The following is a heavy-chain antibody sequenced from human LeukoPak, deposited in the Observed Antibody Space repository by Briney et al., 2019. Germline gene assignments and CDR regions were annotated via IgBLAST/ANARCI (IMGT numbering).Heavy chain of an antibody. J-gene: IGHJ4*02. CDR2: INPSGGST. D-gene: IGHD3-3*01. Sequence: VASVKVSCKASGYTFTSYYMHWVRQAPGQGLEWMGIINPSGGSTSYAQKFQGRVTMTTDTSTSTAYMELRSLRSDDTAVYYCARDHIFGVVISFDYWGQGTLVTVSS. V-gene: IGHV1-46*01. CDR1: GYTFTSYY. CDR3: ARDHIFGVVISFDY.